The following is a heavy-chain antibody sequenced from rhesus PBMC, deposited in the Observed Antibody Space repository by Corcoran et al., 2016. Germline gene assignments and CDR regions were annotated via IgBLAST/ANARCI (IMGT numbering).Heavy chain of an antibody. J-gene: IGHJ4*01. Sequence: QLQLQESGPELVRPSANLSLTCAVSGGSISSRYWGWISAAPWQGLGWVGYVCGSSVNTNDNPPLRSPATLTLVTSKNKPSLQLSSVTVADAAVDYWAVQSSQYLDWLLFYGFDYWGQGVLVTVSS. CDR1: GGSISSRY. CDR2: VCGSSVNT. CDR3: AVQSSQYLDWLLFYGFDY. V-gene: IGHV4-169*01. D-gene: IGHD3-3*01.